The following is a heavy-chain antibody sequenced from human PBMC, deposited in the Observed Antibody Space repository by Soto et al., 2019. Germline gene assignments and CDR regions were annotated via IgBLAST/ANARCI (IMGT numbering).Heavy chain of an antibody. Sequence: QVQLVESGGGVVQPGRSLRLSCAASGFTFSSYGIHWVRQAPGRGLEWVAVISSDGSYKYYADSVKGRFTISRDNSKNTLYLQMNSLRTEDTAVYHCAKVGDSGDYGWHYYYYYGMDVWGQGTTVTVSS. D-gene: IGHD4-17*01. V-gene: IGHV3-30*18. J-gene: IGHJ6*02. CDR1: GFTFSSYG. CDR2: ISSDGSYK. CDR3: AKVGDSGDYGWHYYYYYGMDV.